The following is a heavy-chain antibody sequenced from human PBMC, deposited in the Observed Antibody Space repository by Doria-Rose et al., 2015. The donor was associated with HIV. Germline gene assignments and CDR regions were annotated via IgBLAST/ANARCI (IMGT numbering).Heavy chain of an antibody. CDR2: IFTDDER. J-gene: IGHJ4*02. Sequence: QESGPVLVKPTETLTLTCTVSGVSLSSPGMGVSWIRQPPGKALEWLANIFTDDERSYKTSLKSRRTISRRTYKCQVVLTMTDRDPVDTATYYCARIKSSRWYHKYYFDFWGQGTLVIVSA. D-gene: IGHD6-13*01. CDR1: GVSLSSPGMG. CDR3: ARIKSSRWYHKYYFDF. V-gene: IGHV2-26*01.